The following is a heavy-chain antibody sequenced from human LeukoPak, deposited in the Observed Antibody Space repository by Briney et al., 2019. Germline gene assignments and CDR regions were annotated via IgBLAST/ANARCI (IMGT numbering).Heavy chain of an antibody. CDR2: IYYSGTT. D-gene: IGHD3-10*01. CDR3: ARGRPNYYYGSGSYYVRRGFDP. V-gene: IGHV4-39*07. J-gene: IGHJ5*02. Sequence: SETLSLICTVSGGFLTSSPYYWGWIRQPPGRGLDWIGSIYYSGTTYYNPSLKSRVTISMDTSKNQFSLKLSSVTAADTAVYYCARGRPNYYYGSGSYYVRRGFDPWGQGTLVTVSS. CDR1: GGFLTSSPYY.